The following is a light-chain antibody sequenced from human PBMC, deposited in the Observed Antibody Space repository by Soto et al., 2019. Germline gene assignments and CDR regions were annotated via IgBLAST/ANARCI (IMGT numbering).Light chain of an antibody. Sequence: QSALTQPASVSGSPGQSITISCTGTSRDVSAYNYVCWYQQHPGKAPKLMIYEVSNRPSGVSNRFSGSKSGNTASLTISGLQTEDEADYYCSSYTSSSTLYVFGTGTKVTVL. CDR2: EVS. CDR1: SRDVSAYNY. V-gene: IGLV2-14*01. J-gene: IGLJ1*01. CDR3: SSYTSSSTLYV.